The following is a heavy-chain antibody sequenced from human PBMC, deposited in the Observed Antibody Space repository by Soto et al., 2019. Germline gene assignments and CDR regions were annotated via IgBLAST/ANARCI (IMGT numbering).Heavy chain of an antibody. D-gene: IGHD3-3*01. CDR2: LKQDGSEM. CDR3: AKDYDFWSASVNPYFDS. Sequence: GSLRLSCVVSGFTLSGTWMSWVRQAPGKGLEWVASLKQDGSEMYYVDSVRGRFSISRDNSRNSLNLQMNSLRAEDTAVYYCAKDYDFWSASVNPYFDSWGLGTLVTVSS. CDR1: GFTLSGTW. V-gene: IGHV3-7*01. J-gene: IGHJ4*02.